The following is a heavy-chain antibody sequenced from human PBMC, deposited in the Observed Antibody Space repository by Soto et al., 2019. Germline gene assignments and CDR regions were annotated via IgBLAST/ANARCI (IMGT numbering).Heavy chain of an antibody. CDR3: ASRIGDYGDYAFDY. V-gene: IGHV1-18*01. Sequence: GASVKVSCKASGYTFTSYGISLVRQAPGQGLEWMGWISAYNGNTNYAQKLRGRVTMTTDTSTSTAYMELRSLRSDDTAVYYCASRIGDYGDYAFDYWGQGTLVTVSS. CDR1: GYTFTSYG. J-gene: IGHJ4*02. CDR2: ISAYNGNT. D-gene: IGHD4-17*01.